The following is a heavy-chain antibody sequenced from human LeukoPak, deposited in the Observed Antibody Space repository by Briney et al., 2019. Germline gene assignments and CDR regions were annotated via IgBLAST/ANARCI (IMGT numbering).Heavy chain of an antibody. CDR2: ISASGSDT. D-gene: IGHD2-8*01. CDR1: GFSFTTYA. J-gene: IGHJ3*02. Sequence: PGGSLRLSCAASGFSFTTYAMSWVRQAPGKGLEWVSSISASGSDTYYADFVKGRFTISRDNSRNMVFLQMNSLRAEDTAVYYCAKALGTIDPFDIWGQGTVVTVS. CDR3: AKALGTIDPFDI. V-gene: IGHV3-23*01.